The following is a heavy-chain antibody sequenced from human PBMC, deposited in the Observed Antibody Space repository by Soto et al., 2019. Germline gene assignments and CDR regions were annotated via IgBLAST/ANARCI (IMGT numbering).Heavy chain of an antibody. CDR2: TYYSGST. CDR3: ARGRSGSYYLY. J-gene: IGHJ4*02. D-gene: IGHD1-26*01. CDR1: GGSISSYY. Sequence: SETLSLTCTVSGGSISSYYWSWIRQPPGKGLEWIGYTYYSGSTNYNPSLKSRVTISVDTSKNQFSLKLSSVTAADTAVYYCARGRSGSYYLYWGQGTLVTVSS. V-gene: IGHV4-59*01.